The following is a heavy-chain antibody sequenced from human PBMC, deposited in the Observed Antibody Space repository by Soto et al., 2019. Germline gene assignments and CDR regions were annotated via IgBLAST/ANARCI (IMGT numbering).Heavy chain of an antibody. CDR3: ARGPPRNWFDP. Sequence: ASVKVSCKASGYTFTNYAMHWVRQAPGQRLEWMGWINTGNGNTKYSQKFQGRVTITRDTSASTAYMELSSLRSEDTAVYYCARGPPRNWFDPWGKGTLVTVSS. CDR1: GYTFTNYA. J-gene: IGHJ5*02. V-gene: IGHV1-3*04. CDR2: INTGNGNT.